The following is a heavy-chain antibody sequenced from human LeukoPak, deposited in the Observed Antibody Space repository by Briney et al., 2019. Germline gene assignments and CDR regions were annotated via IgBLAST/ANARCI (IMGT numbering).Heavy chain of an antibody. CDR2: ISGSGGST. CDR1: GFTFSSYA. J-gene: IGHJ4*02. Sequence: PGGSLRLSCAASGFTFSSYAMSWDRQAPGKGLEWVSAISGSGGSTYYADSVKGRFTISRDNSKNTLYLQMNSLRAEDTAVYYCAKDNSGYSSSWFDYWGQGTLVTVSS. CDR3: AKDNSGYSSSWFDY. D-gene: IGHD6-13*01. V-gene: IGHV3-23*01.